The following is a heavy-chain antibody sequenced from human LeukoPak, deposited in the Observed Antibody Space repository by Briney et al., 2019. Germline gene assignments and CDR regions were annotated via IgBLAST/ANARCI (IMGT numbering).Heavy chain of an antibody. V-gene: IGHV3-21*01. J-gene: IGHJ4*02. D-gene: IGHD4-17*01. CDR3: ARDSHYGDFDY. CDR2: ISSSSSYM. CDR1: GFTFSSYS. Sequence: GGSLRLSCAASGFTFSSYSMNWVRQAPGKGLEWVSSISSSSSYMYYADSVKGRFTISRDNAKNSLYLQMNSLRAEDTAVYYCARDSHYGDFDYWGQGTLVTVSS.